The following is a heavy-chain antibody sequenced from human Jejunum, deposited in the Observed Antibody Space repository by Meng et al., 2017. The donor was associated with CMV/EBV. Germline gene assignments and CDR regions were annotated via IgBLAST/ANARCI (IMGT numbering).Heavy chain of an antibody. V-gene: IGHV1-2*06. CDR1: GYPFPGYY. Sequence: SCKASGYPFPGYYLHWVRQAPGQGLEWMGRINPDSGSTNYAQKFQDRVSLTTDTSISTAYMELVWLRSDDTALYYCARDWGKGGLDYWGQGTLVTVSS. D-gene: IGHD3-16*01. J-gene: IGHJ4*02. CDR2: INPDSGST. CDR3: ARDWGKGGLDY.